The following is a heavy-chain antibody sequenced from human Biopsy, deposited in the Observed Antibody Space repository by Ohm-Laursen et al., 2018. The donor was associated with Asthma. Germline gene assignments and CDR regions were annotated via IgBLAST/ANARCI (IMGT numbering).Heavy chain of an antibody. J-gene: IGHJ5*02. D-gene: IGHD1-20*01. CDR3: ARAAITGIRGWFDP. CDR2: ISFDGSTK. Sequence: SLRLSCSASGLTFRNYGMHWVRQAPGKGLEWVALISFDGSTKYFADSVKGRFTISRDNSKNTLYLQMNSLRVEDTAVYFCARAAITGIRGWFDPWGQGTQVTVSS. V-gene: IGHV3-30*03. CDR1: GLTFRNYG.